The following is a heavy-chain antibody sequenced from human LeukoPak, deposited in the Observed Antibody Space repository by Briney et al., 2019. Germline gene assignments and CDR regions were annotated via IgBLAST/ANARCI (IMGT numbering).Heavy chain of an antibody. J-gene: IGHJ4*02. D-gene: IGHD1-26*01. Sequence: ASVKVSFKASGYTFTGYYIHWVRQPPGQGLEWMGWINPNSSGTNYAQKFQERVTITRDMSTSTAYMELSSLRSEDTAVYYCAAGPRGVGAIDYWGQGTLVTVSS. CDR3: AAGPRGVGAIDY. CDR2: INPNSSGT. V-gene: IGHV1-2*02. CDR1: GYTFTGYY.